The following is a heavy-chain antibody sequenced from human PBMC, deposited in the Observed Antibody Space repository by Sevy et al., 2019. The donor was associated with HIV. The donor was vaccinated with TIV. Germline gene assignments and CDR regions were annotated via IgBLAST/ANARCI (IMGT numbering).Heavy chain of an antibody. CDR3: ARSPSDYGDYAVGY. Sequence: GGSLRLSCAASGFTFNNYAMNWVRQAPGRGLEWVAVISYDGGNIYYSDSVKGRFTISRDNSKNTLSLQMKSLRTEDTAVYYCARSPSDYGDYAVGYWGQGTLVTVSS. CDR1: GFTFNNYA. D-gene: IGHD4-17*01. J-gene: IGHJ4*02. CDR2: ISYDGGNI. V-gene: IGHV3-30*03.